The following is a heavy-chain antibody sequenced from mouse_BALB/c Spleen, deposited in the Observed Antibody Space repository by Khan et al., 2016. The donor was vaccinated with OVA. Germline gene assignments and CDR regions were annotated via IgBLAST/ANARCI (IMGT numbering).Heavy chain of an antibody. Sequence: QVQLQQSGAELARPGASVKMSCKASGYTFTNYTIHWIKQRPGQGLEWIGYINPSSNYSNYNQKFKDKATLTADKSSSTAYMQLSSLTSDDSSDYYCVRIPDPPYYFDSWGQGTTLTVSS. CDR2: INPSSNYS. CDR1: GYTFTNYT. CDR3: VRIPDPPYYFDS. V-gene: IGHV1-4*01. J-gene: IGHJ2*01.